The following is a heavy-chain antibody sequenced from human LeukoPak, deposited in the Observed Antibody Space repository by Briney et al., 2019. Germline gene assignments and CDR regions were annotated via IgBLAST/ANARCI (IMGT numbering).Heavy chain of an antibody. CDR3: ASGGSAYYYLDY. J-gene: IGHJ4*02. CDR1: GFTFSRYW. Sequence: PGGSLRLSCAASGFTFSRYWMHWVRQAPGKGLVWVSRINSDGSSTSYADSVKGRFTISRDNAKSTLYLQMNSLRAEDTAVYYCASGGSAYYYLDYWGQGTLVTVSS. V-gene: IGHV3-74*01. CDR2: INSDGSST. D-gene: IGHD3-22*01.